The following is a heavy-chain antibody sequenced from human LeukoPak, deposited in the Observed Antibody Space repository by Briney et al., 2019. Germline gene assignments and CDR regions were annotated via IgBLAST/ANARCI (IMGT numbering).Heavy chain of an antibody. V-gene: IGHV4-38-2*02. CDR3: ATYGATSSYYYHFYMDV. CDR1: GDSISSGYY. CDR2: MYHTGRT. D-gene: IGHD4/OR15-4a*01. Sequence: SETLSLTCSVSGDSISSGYYWGWIRQPPGKGLEWIGSMYHTGRTDDNPSLKSRVTMSVDTSKNQFSLRLSSVTAADTAVYYCATYGATSSYYYHFYMDVWGKGTTVTVSS. J-gene: IGHJ6*03.